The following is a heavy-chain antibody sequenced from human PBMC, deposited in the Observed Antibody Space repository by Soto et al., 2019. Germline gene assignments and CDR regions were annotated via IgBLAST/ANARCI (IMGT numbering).Heavy chain of an antibody. CDR2: ISGSGGST. J-gene: IGHJ4*02. CDR3: AKDRLWFGELLSYYFDY. CDR1: GFTFSSYA. Sequence: EVQLLESGGGLVQPGGSLRLSCAASGFTFSSYAMSWVRQAPGKGLEWVSAISGSGGSTYYADSVKGRFTISRDNSKNTLYLQMNSLRAEDTAVYYCAKDRLWFGELLSYYFDYWGQGTLVTVSS. D-gene: IGHD3-10*01. V-gene: IGHV3-23*01.